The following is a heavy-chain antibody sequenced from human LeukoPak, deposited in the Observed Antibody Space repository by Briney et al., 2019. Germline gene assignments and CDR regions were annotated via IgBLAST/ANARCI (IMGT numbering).Heavy chain of an antibody. CDR1: GFTFSSYS. CDR3: ARGRGGRRDGYNLNQRRSSWFDY. D-gene: IGHD5-24*01. Sequence: GGSLRLSCAASGFTFSSYSMNWVRQAPGKGLEWVSSISSLSNCIYYEDSVKGRFTISRDYAKNSLYLQMNSLRAEDTAVYYCARGRGGRRDGYNLNQRRSSWFDYWGQGTLVTVSS. J-gene: IGHJ4*02. V-gene: IGHV3-21*01. CDR2: ISSLSNCI.